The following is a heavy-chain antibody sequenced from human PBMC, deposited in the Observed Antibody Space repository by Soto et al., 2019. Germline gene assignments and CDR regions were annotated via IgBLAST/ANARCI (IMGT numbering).Heavy chain of an antibody. Sequence: SETLSLTCTVSGGSISSGDYYWSWIRQPPGKGLEWIGYIYYSGSTYYNPSLKSRVTISVDTAKNQFSLKLSSVTAADTAVVYCATTGDVVVINWYYDLWGHGTLVTVSS. D-gene: IGHD3-22*01. J-gene: IGHJ2*01. CDR1: GGSISSGDYY. CDR2: IYYSGST. CDR3: ATTGDVVVINWYYDL. V-gene: IGHV4-30-4*01.